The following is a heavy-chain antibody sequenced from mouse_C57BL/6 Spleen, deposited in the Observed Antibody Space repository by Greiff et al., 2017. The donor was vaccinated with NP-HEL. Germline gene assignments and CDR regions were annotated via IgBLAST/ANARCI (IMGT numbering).Heavy chain of an antibody. V-gene: IGHV1-69*01. CDR2: IDPSDSYT. D-gene: IGHD4-1*01. Sequence: VKLQQPGAELVMPGASVKLSCKASGYTFTSYWMHWVKQRPGQGLEWIGEIDPSDSYTNYNQKFKGKSTLTVDKSSSTAYMQLSSLTSEDSAVYYCAREELGRGAMDYWGQGTSVTVSS. CDR3: AREELGRGAMDY. CDR1: GYTFTSYW. J-gene: IGHJ4*01.